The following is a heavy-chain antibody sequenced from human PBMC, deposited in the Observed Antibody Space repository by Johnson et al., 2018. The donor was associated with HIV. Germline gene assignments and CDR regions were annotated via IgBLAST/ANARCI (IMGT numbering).Heavy chain of an antibody. CDR3: ARDGESQRLPLGDAFDV. V-gene: IGHV3-66*01. D-gene: IGHD6-25*01. Sequence: VQLVASGGDLVQPGGSLILSCGASRFSASNNYMSWVRQAPGTGLDCVSVIYSVGNTYYADSVRGRFTLSRDNSKNTLYLQMDNLRVEDTAIYYCARDGESQRLPLGDAFDVWGQGTLVTVSS. CDR1: RFSASNNY. J-gene: IGHJ3*01. CDR2: IYSVGNT.